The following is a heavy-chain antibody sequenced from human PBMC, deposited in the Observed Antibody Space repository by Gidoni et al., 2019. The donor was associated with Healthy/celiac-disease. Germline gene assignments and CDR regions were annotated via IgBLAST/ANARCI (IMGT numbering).Heavy chain of an antibody. J-gene: IGHJ4*02. CDR3: AKDRIAVAGTGLLDY. Sequence: QVQRVESGGGVVQPWRYLRLSCAASGVTVSSDGMHWVRQAPAKGLEWVAVISYDGSNKYYADSVKGRFTLSRDNSKTTLYLQMNSLRAEDTAVYYCAKDRIAVAGTGLLDYWGQGTLVTVSS. CDR2: ISYDGSNK. CDR1: GVTVSSDG. D-gene: IGHD6-19*01. V-gene: IGHV3-30*18.